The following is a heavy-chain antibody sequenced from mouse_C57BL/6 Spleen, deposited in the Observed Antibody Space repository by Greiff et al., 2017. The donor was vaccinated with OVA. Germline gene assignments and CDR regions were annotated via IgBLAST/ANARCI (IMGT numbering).Heavy chain of an antibody. D-gene: IGHD1-1*01. CDR1: GYTFTDYE. CDR2: IDPETGGT. Sequence: QVQLQQSGAELVRPGASVTLSCKASGYTFTDYEMHWVKQTPVHGLEWIGAIDPETGGTAYNQKFKGKAILTADKSSSTAYMELRSLASEDSAVYYGTRHCYGGSYDYWGQGTTLTVSS. CDR3: TRHCYGGSYDY. V-gene: IGHV1-15*01. J-gene: IGHJ2*01.